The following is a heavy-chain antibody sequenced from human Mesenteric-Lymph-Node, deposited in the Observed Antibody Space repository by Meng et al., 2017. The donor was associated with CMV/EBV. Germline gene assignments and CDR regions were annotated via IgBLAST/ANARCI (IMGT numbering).Heavy chain of an antibody. Sequence: QVQLVQSGAEVKKPGSSVKVCCKASGGTFSSYTISWVRQAPGQGLEWMGRIIPILGIANYAQKFQGRVTIPADKSTSTAYMELSSLRSEDTAVYYCAGGIAAAGSRWFDPWGQGTLVTVSS. D-gene: IGHD6-13*01. CDR3: AGGIAAAGSRWFDP. CDR1: GGTFSSYT. CDR2: IIPILGIA. J-gene: IGHJ5*02. V-gene: IGHV1-69*02.